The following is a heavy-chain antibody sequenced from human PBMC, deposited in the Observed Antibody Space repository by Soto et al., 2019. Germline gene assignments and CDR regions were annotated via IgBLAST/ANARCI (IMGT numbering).Heavy chain of an antibody. CDR1: GYSFTSYW. Sequence: GESLKISCKGSGYSFTSYWISWVRQMPGKGLEWMGRIDPSDSYTNYSPSFQGHVTISADKSISTAYLQWSSLKASDTAMYYCARRQVLISYYGMHVSGQATTVTVSS. D-gene: IGHD2-8*01. CDR2: IDPSDSYT. V-gene: IGHV5-10-1*01. J-gene: IGHJ6*02. CDR3: ARRQVLISYYGMHV.